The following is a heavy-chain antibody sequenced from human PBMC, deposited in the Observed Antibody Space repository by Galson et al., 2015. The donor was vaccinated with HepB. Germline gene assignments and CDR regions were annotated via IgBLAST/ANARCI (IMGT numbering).Heavy chain of an antibody. CDR3: ARAGTGYCSGTDCYPFWPDP. Sequence: TLSLTCTVSGGSISSGGYYWTWIRQLPGKGLEWIGFIYYSGTTYYSPSLKSRLTISVDTSKNQFSLQLNSVTAADTAVYYCARAGTGYCSGTDCYPFWPDPWGQGTLVTVSS. D-gene: IGHD2-2*01. CDR1: GGSISSGGYY. V-gene: IGHV4-31*03. CDR2: IYYSGTT. J-gene: IGHJ5*02.